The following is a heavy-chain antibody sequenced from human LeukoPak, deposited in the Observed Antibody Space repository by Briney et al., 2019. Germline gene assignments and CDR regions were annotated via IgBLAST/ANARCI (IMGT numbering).Heavy chain of an antibody. CDR3: ARDRQWLYARPRLYYCQH. CDR2: IWYDGSNK. V-gene: IGHV3-33*08. CDR1: GFTFSSYA. Sequence: PGGSLRLSCAASGFTFSSYAMSWVRQAPGKGLEWVAVIWYDGSNKYYADSVKGRFTISRDNSKNTLYLQMNSLRAEDTAVYYCARDRQWLYARPRLYYCQHWGQGTLVTVSS. J-gene: IGHJ1*01. D-gene: IGHD3-22*01.